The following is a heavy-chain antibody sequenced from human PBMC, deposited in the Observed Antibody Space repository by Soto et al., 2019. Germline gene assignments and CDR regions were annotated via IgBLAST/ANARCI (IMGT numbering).Heavy chain of an antibody. CDR1: GGSISSSNW. D-gene: IGHD3-10*01. CDR3: ARVLFRLNLLWFGEGPFDY. J-gene: IGHJ4*02. Sequence: QVQLQESGPGLVKPSGTLSLTCAVSGGSISSSNWWSWVRQPPGKGLEWIGEIYHSGSTNYNPSLQSRVTISVDKSKNQFSLKLSSVTAADTAVYYCARVLFRLNLLWFGEGPFDYWGQGTLVTVSS. V-gene: IGHV4-4*02. CDR2: IYHSGST.